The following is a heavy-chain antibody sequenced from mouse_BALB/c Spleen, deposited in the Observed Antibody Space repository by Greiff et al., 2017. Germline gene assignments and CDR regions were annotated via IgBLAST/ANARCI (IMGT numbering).Heavy chain of an antibody. CDR1: GFTFSSYA. J-gene: IGHJ2*01. V-gene: IGHV5-9-4*01. CDR3: ARVGRSYFDY. CDR2: ISSGGSYT. D-gene: IGHD4-1*01. Sequence: EVHLVESGGGLVKPGGSLKLSCAASGFTFSSYAMSWVRQSPEKRLEWVAEISSGGSYTYYPDTVTGRFTISRDNAKNTLYLEMSSLRSEDTAMYYCARVGRSYFDYWGQGTTLTVSS.